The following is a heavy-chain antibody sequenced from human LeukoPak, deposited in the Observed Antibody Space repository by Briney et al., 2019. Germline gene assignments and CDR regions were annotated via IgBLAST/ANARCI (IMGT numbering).Heavy chain of an antibody. J-gene: IGHJ3*02. D-gene: IGHD3-22*01. CDR3: ARGGYYYYDSSGPNDAFDI. CDR2: INPNSGGT. Sequence: ASVKVSCKASGYTFTGYYMHWVRQAPGQGLEWMGWINPNSGGTNYAQKSQGRVTMTRDTSISTAYMELSRLRSHDTAVYYCARGGYYYYDSSGPNDAFDIWGQGTMVTVSS. CDR1: GYTFTGYY. V-gene: IGHV1-2*02.